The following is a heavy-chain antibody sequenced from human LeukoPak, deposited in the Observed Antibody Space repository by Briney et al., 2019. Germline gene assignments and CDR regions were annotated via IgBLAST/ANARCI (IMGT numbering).Heavy chain of an antibody. J-gene: IGHJ4*02. CDR2: FYDTRSP. V-gene: IGHV4-59*01. CDR1: GGSISLYY. Sequence: PSETLSLTCTVSGGSISLYYWSWIRQLPGKGLEWIGYFYDTRSPKYNPSLERRVTITVDMSRKQFSLNHTSVTAADTAVYYCARGRGSLTYWGQGTLATVSS. D-gene: IGHD3-10*01. CDR3: ARGRGSLTY.